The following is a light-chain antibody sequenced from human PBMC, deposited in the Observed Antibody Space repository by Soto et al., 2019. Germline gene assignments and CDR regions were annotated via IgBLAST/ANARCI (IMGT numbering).Light chain of an antibody. J-gene: IGKJ1*01. CDR3: QQYSNLWT. CDR2: GAS. CDR1: QRVSSN. Sequence: EIVMTQSPATLSLSPGERATLSCRASQRVSSNLAWYQQKPGQAPRLLIYGASSRATGVPDRFSGSGSGTDFTLSISRLEPEDFAVYYWQQYSNLWTFGQGTKVDNK. V-gene: IGKV3D-20*02.